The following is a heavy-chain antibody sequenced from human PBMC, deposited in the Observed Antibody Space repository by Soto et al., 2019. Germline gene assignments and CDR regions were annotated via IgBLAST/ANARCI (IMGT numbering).Heavy chain of an antibody. CDR2: IDWDDDK. D-gene: IGHD6-19*01. CDR3: ARIPSIAVAGTVGYYYYRMDV. Sequence: SGPTLVNPTQTLTLTCTFSGFSLSTSGMCVSWIRQPPGKALEWLALIDWDDDKYYSTSLKTRLTISKDTSKNQVVLTMTNMDPVDTATHYCARIPSIAVAGTVGYYYYRMDVCGQGTTVTVSS. CDR1: GFSLSTSGMC. J-gene: IGHJ6*02. V-gene: IGHV2-70*01.